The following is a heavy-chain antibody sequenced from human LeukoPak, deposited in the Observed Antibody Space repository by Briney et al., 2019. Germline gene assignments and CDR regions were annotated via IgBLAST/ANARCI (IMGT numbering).Heavy chain of an antibody. J-gene: IGHJ5*02. CDR1: GFTFNRYD. CDR2: ISTSSSYI. D-gene: IGHD2-15*01. CDR3: ARGADGVSSNSRGWFDP. Sequence: GGSLRLSCAASGFTFNRYDMNWVRRAPGKGLEWVSSISTSSSYIYYADSVRGRFTISRDNAKNSLYLQMNSLRAEDTAVYSCARGADGVSSNSRGWFDPWGQGTLVTVSS. V-gene: IGHV3-21*01.